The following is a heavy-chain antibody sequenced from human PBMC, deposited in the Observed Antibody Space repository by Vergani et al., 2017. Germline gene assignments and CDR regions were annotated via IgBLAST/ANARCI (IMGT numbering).Heavy chain of an antibody. D-gene: IGHD6-19*01. Sequence: QVQLVESAGGVVQPGGSLRLSCAASGFTFSSYAMHWVRQAPGKGLEWVAVISYDGSNKYYADSVKGRFTISRDNSKNTLYLQMNSLRAEDTAVYYCAGGIAVAGSFYFGVYYYYGMDVWGQGTTVTVSS. CDR2: ISYDGSNK. CDR3: AGGIAVAGSFYFGVYYYYGMDV. V-gene: IGHV3-30-3*01. CDR1: GFTFSSYA. J-gene: IGHJ6*02.